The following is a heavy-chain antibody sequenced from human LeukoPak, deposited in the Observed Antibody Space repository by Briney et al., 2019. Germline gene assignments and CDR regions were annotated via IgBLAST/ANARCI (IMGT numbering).Heavy chain of an antibody. CDR1: GYTFTSYG. CDR2: ISAYNGNT. V-gene: IGHV1-18*01. D-gene: IGHD6-13*01. Sequence: ASVKVSFKASGYTFTSYGISWVRQAPGQGLEWMGWISAYNGNTNYAQKLQGRVTMTTDTSTSTAYMELRSLRSDDTAVYYCARENSKWGIAAAADRAYYYYYGMDVWGQGTTVTVSS. J-gene: IGHJ6*02. CDR3: ARENSKWGIAAAADRAYYYYYGMDV.